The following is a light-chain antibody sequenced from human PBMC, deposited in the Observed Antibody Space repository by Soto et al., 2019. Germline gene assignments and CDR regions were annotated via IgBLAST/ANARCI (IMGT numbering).Light chain of an antibody. CDR2: TNN. Sequence: QSVLTQPPSASGTPGQRVTISCSGRNSNIGSNYVYWYQQVPGTAPKLLIYTNNQRPSGVPDRFSGSKSATSASLAIGGLRSEDEADYYCAAWDDSLSGWVFGGETKLTVL. CDR3: AAWDDSLSGWV. V-gene: IGLV1-47*01. J-gene: IGLJ3*02. CDR1: NSNIGSNY.